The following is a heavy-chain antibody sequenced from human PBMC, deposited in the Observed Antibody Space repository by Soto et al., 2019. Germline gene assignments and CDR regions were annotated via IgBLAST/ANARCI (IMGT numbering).Heavy chain of an antibody. D-gene: IGHD3-10*01. Sequence: SVKVSCKASGGTFSSYAISWVRQAPGQGLEWMGGIIPIFGTANYAQKFQGRVTITADESTSTAYMELSSLRSEDTAVYYCARSNYGSGVPVAPYYGMDVWGQGTTVTVSS. CDR2: IIPIFGTA. V-gene: IGHV1-69*13. J-gene: IGHJ6*02. CDR1: GGTFSSYA. CDR3: ARSNYGSGVPVAPYYGMDV.